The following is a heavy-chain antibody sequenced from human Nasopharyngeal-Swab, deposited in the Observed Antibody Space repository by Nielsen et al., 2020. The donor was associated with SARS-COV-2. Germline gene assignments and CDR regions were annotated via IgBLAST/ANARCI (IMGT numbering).Heavy chain of an antibody. CDR2: ISYDGTNK. J-gene: IGHJ4*01. Sequence: GESLKISCAASGFIFTNYAMFWVRQAPGKGLEWVAVISYDGTNKHFPASVKGRFTISRDNSKNTLYLQMNSLRFEDTAVYYWAREPGHDLLTGYLDYWGHGILVTVSS. D-gene: IGHD3-9*01. CDR1: GFIFTNYA. CDR3: AREPGHDLLTGYLDY. V-gene: IGHV3-30-3*01.